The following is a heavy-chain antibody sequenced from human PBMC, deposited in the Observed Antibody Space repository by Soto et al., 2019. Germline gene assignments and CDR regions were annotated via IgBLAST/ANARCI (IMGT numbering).Heavy chain of an antibody. J-gene: IGHJ4*02. D-gene: IGHD6-6*01. CDR1: GFIFRNYW. V-gene: IGHV3-7*04. CDR2: IKQDGSEK. CDR3: SRVNGSSGGAIDF. Sequence: EVQLVGSGGGLVQPGGSLRLSCAASGFIFRNYWMSWVRQAPGKGLESVARIKQDGSEKYSMDSVKGRFTISRDNSKDSLFLQMNSLRVEDTAGYYCSRVNGSSGGAIDFWGQGTLVTVSS.